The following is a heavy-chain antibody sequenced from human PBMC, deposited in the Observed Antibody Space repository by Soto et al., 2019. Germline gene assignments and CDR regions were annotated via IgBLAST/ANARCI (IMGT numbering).Heavy chain of an antibody. D-gene: IGHD6-6*01. CDR2: IIPIFGTA. Sequence: SVKVSCKASGGTFSSYAISWVRQAPGQGLEWMGGIIPIFGTANYAQKFQGRVTITADESTSTAYMELSSLRSEDTAVYYCASWSSSSRDYYYGMDVWGQGTTVTAP. CDR3: ASWSSSSRDYYYGMDV. J-gene: IGHJ6*02. V-gene: IGHV1-69*13. CDR1: GGTFSSYA.